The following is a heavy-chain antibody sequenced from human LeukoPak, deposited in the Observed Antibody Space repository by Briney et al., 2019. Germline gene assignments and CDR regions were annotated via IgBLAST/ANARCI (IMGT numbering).Heavy chain of an antibody. D-gene: IGHD2-21*02. J-gene: IGHJ2*01. Sequence: ASVKVSCKPSGYTFTGYYMHWVRQAPGQGLEWMGRINPNSGATNYAQKFQGRVTMTRDTSISTAYMELTTLRSDDTAVYYCVKSIEYCGADCYGYFDLWGRGTLVTVSS. CDR3: VKSIEYCGADCYGYFDL. V-gene: IGHV1-2*06. CDR2: INPNSGAT. CDR1: GYTFTGYY.